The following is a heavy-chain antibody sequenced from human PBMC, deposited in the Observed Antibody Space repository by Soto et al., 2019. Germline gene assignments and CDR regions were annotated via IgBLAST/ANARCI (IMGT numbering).Heavy chain of an antibody. V-gene: IGHV3-49*03. Sequence: PGGSLRLSCVGSGFTLGDYAVTWFRQAPGKGLEWVGLISSKRYGATAEYAASVRGRFFISRDDSSRVAYLQMNSLKREDTAVYYCNRLARDGYGPPFEYGGPGTRVTVSS. CDR1: GFTLGDYA. J-gene: IGHJ4*02. D-gene: IGHD5-12*01. CDR3: NRLARDGYGPPFEY. CDR2: ISSKRYGATA.